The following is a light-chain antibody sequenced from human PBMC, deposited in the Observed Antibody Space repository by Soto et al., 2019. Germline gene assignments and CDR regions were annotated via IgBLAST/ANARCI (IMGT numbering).Light chain of an antibody. CDR1: RSDIGAYNF. J-gene: IGLJ2*01. CDR2: DVS. V-gene: IGLV2-14*01. CDR3: SSSAGSSTLVV. Sequence: QSALTQPASVSGSPGQSITISCTGTRSDIGAYNFVSWYQQHPGKAPKLMIYDVSIRPSGVSHRFSGSKSGNTASLTISGLQAEDEADYYCSSSAGSSTLVVFGGGTQLTVL.